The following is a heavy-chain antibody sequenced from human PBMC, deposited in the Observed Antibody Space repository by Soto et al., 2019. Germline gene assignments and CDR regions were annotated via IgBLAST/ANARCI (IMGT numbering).Heavy chain of an antibody. CDR2: VNTGNGNT. J-gene: IGHJ4*02. CDR1: GYSLASCY. CDR3: AVGPASGEFDY. V-gene: IGHV1-3*04. Sequence: ASVKVTCKACGYSLASCYRQWVRQAPGQGLEWMGWVNTGNGNTAYSQKFQGRVTITRDTSASTGYMEVSSLSSDDMAVYYCAVGPASGEFDYWGQGTLVTVSS. D-gene: IGHD3-3*01.